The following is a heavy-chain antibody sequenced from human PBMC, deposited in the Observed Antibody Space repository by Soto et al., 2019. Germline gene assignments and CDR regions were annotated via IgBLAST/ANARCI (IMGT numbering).Heavy chain of an antibody. V-gene: IGHV1-69*01. CDR2: IIPMFGTT. CDR1: GGSLSGVA. CDR3: ARENSIASLSYYYGMEV. Sequence: YCRNSGGSLSGVALSWRRHTPKQGLEWMGGIIPMFGTTNYAQKFQGRVTITADESTTTAYMELNSLRSEDTAVYYCARENSIASLSYYYGMEVWGQGTTVTVSS. J-gene: IGHJ6*02. D-gene: IGHD6-6*01.